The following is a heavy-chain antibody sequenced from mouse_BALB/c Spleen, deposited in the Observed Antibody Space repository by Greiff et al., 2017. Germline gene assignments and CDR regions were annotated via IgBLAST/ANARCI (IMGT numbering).Heavy chain of an antibody. CDR2: IDPANGNT. V-gene: IGHV14-3*02. CDR1: GFNIKDTY. D-gene: IGHD2-2*01. Sequence: EVQLQQSGAELVKPGASVKLSCTASGFNIKDTYMHWVKQRPEQGLEWIGRIDPANGNTKYDPKFQGKATITADTSSNTAYLQLSSLTSEDTAVYYCARNYYGYDGVDYWGQGTTLTVSS. J-gene: IGHJ2*01. CDR3: ARNYYGYDGVDY.